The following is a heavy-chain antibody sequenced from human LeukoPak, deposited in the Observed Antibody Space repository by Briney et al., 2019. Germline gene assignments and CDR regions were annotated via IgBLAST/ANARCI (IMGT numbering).Heavy chain of an antibody. CDR2: IYYSGST. Sequence: SETLSLTCIVSGGSISSISSNNYHWGWIRQPPGKGLEWIGSIYYSGSTYYNPSLKSRVTISVDTSKNQFSLKLSSVTAADTAVYYCAREEVYANYYYGMDVWGQGTTVTVSS. D-gene: IGHD2-8*01. V-gene: IGHV4-39*07. CDR3: AREEVYANYYYGMDV. CDR1: GGSISSISSNNYH. J-gene: IGHJ6*02.